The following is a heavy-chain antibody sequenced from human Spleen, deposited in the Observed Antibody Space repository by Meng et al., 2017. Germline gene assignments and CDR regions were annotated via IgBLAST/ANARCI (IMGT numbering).Heavy chain of an antibody. CDR1: GFTFSSYE. D-gene: IGHD2-15*01. Sequence: GESLKISCAASGFTFSSYEMNWVRQAPGKGLEWVSSITSSGKTIYYADSVKGRFTISRDNAKNSLYLQMNNLRGEDTAVYYCAGDPCSGGRCYYYGMDVWGQGTTVTVSS. CDR2: ITSSGKTI. J-gene: IGHJ6*02. CDR3: AGDPCSGGRCYYYGMDV. V-gene: IGHV3-48*03.